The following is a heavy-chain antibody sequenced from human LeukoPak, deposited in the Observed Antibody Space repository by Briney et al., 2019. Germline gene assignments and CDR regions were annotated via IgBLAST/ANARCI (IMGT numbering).Heavy chain of an antibody. Sequence: GASVKVSCKTSGYTFTGYYMRWVRQAPGQGLEWMGWISAYNGNTNYAQKLQGRVTMTTDTSTSTAYMELRSLRSDDTAVYYCTFHYDFWSGYVDYWGQGTLVTVSS. CDR3: TFHYDFWSGYVDY. J-gene: IGHJ4*02. D-gene: IGHD3-3*01. V-gene: IGHV1-18*04. CDR1: GYTFTGYY. CDR2: ISAYNGNT.